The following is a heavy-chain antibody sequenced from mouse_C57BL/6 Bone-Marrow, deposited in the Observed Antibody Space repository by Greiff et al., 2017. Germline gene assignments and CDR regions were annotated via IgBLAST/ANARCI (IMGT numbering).Heavy chain of an antibody. J-gene: IGHJ1*03. Sequence: EVQLVESGGGLVQPGGSMKLSCVASGFTFSNYWMNWVRQSPEKGLEWVAQIRLKSDNYATPYAESVKGRFTISRDDSKSSVYLQMNNLRAEDTGIDYCTGPRSTMITTGGLKYFDVWGTGTTVTVSS. CDR2: IRLKSDNYAT. D-gene: IGHD2-4*01. V-gene: IGHV6-3*01. CDR1: GFTFSNYW. CDR3: TGPRSTMITTGGLKYFDV.